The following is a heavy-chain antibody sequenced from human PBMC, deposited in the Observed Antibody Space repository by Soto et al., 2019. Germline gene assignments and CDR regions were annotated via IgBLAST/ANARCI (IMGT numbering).Heavy chain of an antibody. V-gene: IGHV3-21*01. CDR1: GFTFSSYS. D-gene: IGHD5-12*01. CDR3: AGPTADSGYDSSHYYYYGMDV. CDR2: ISSSSSYI. J-gene: IGHJ6*02. Sequence: EVQLVESGGGLVKPGGSLRLSCAASGFTFSSYSMNWVRQAPGKGLEWVSSISSSSSYIYYADSGKGRFTISRDNAKNSLYLQINSLRAEDTTVYYCAGPTADSGYDSSHYYYYGMDVWGQGTTVTVSS.